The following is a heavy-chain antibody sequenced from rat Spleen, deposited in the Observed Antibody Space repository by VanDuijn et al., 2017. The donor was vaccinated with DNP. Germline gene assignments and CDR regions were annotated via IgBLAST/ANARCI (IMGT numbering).Heavy chain of an antibody. CDR3: ARWTRYFDY. CDR1: GYSITSNY. V-gene: IGHV3-1*01. CDR2: ISYSGRT. J-gene: IGHJ2*01. D-gene: IGHD1-7*01. Sequence: EVQLQESGSGLVKPSQSLSLTCSVTGYSITSNYWGWIRQFPGNKMEYIGHISYSGRTDYNPSLKRRISITRDTSKNHFFLHLISVTTEDTATYYCARWTRYFDYWGKGVMVTVSS.